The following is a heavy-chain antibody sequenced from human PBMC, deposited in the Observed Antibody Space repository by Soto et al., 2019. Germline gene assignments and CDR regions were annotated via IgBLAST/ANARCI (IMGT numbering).Heavy chain of an antibody. D-gene: IGHD3-22*01. CDR1: GGTFGSYA. CDR2: IIPIFGTA. J-gene: IGHJ4*02. CDR3: ARESLPRYYDSSGYVDY. V-gene: IGHV1-69*13. Sequence: ASVKVSCKASGGTFGSYAISWVRQAPGQGLEWMGGIIPIFGTANYAQKFQGRVTITADESTSTAYMELSSLRSEDTAVYYCARESLPRYYDSSGYVDYWGQGTLVTVSS.